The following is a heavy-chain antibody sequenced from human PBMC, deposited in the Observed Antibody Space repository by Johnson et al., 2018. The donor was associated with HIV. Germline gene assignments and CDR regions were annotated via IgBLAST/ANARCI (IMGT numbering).Heavy chain of an antibody. CDR2: IWYDGSNK. V-gene: IGHV3-30*19. CDR3: ARSTGPYSTYYYDSPDPDAFDI. J-gene: IGHJ3*02. D-gene: IGHD3-22*01. Sequence: VQLVESGGGVVQPGRSLRLSCAASGFTFSKYGVHWVRQAPGKGLEWVAVIWYDGSNKYYADSVKGRFTISRDNSKNTLYLQMNSLRAEDTAVYYCARSTGPYSTYYYDSPDPDAFDIWGQGTMVTVSS. CDR1: GFTFSKYG.